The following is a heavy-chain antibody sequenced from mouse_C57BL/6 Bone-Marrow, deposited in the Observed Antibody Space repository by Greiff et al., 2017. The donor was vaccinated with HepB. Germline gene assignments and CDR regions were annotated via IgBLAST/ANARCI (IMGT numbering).Heavy chain of an antibody. CDR2: IYPGSGST. J-gene: IGHJ1*03. Sequence: VQLQQSGAELVKPGASVKMSCKASGYTFTSYWITWVKQRPGQGLEWIGDIYPGSGSTNYNEKFKSKATLTVDTSSSTAYMQLNSLTSEDSAVYYGASYYYGSRVWYFDVWGTGTTVTVSS. CDR1: GYTFTSYW. CDR3: ASYYYGSRVWYFDV. D-gene: IGHD1-1*01. V-gene: IGHV1-55*01.